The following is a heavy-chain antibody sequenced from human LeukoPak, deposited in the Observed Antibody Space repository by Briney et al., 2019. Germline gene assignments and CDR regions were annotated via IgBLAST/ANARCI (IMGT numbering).Heavy chain of an antibody. CDR2: ISGSGGST. V-gene: IGHV3-23*01. D-gene: IGHD6-13*01. CDR1: GFTFSSYA. CDR3: ARDPPSRALPTDWFDP. Sequence: HPGGSLRLSCAASGFTFSSYAMSWVRQAPGKGLEWVSAISGSGGSTYYADSVKGRFTISRDNAKNSLHLQMNSLRAEDTAVYYCARDPPSRALPTDWFDPWGQGTLVTVSS. J-gene: IGHJ5*02.